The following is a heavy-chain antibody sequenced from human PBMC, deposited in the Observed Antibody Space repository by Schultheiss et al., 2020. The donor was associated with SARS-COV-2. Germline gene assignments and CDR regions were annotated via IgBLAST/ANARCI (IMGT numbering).Heavy chain of an antibody. CDR3: ARIPGWGIVGAVDAFDI. J-gene: IGHJ3*02. D-gene: IGHD1-26*01. Sequence: SGPTLVKPTQTLTLTCTVSGFSLSNARMGVSWIRQPPGKALEWLAHIFSNDEKSYSTSLKSRLTISKDTSKSQVVLTMTNMDPVDTATYYCARIPGWGIVGAVDAFDIWGQGTMVTVSS. CDR1: GFSLSNARMG. CDR2: IFSNDEK. V-gene: IGHV2-26*01.